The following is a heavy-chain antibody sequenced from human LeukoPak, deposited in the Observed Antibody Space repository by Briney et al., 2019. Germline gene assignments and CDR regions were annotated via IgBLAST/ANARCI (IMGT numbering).Heavy chain of an antibody. CDR2: VSAYNGNT. CDR1: GYTFTSYG. J-gene: IGHJ4*02. CDR3: AREWRDCSNGVCATGHFDY. Sequence: ASVKVSCKASGYTFTSYGISWVRQAPGQGLEWMGWVSAYNGNTRYAPKFQGRVTMTTDTSTTTAYMELTSLTSDDTAVYYCAREWRDCSNGVCATGHFDYWGQGTLVTVSS. D-gene: IGHD2-8*01. V-gene: IGHV1-18*01.